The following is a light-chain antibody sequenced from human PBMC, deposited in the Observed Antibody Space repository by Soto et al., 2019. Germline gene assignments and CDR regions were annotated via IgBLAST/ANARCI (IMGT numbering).Light chain of an antibody. J-gene: IGKJ1*01. Sequence: ESVLTQSPGTLSLSPGERATLSCRASQSVSSNYLAWYQQKPGQAPRLLIYGASTRASGIPDRFSGSGSGTDFTLTISSLEPEDFAVYYCQQRQSWPRTFGQGTKVDIK. CDR2: GAS. V-gene: IGKV3-20*01. CDR1: QSVSSNY. CDR3: QQRQSWPRT.